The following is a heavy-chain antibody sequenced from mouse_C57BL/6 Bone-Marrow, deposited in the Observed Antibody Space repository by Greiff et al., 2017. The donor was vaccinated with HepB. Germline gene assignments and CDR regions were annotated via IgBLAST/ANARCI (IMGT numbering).Heavy chain of an antibody. Sequence: QVQLQQPGAELVKPGASVKVSCKASGYTFTSYWMHWVKQRPGQGLEWIGRIHPSDSDTNYNQKFKGKATLTVDKSSSTAYMQLSSLTSEDSAVYYCAIRPYYYGSLYAMDYWGQGTSVTVSS. CDR1: GYTFTSYW. J-gene: IGHJ4*01. D-gene: IGHD1-1*01. V-gene: IGHV1-74*01. CDR3: AIRPYYYGSLYAMDY. CDR2: IHPSDSDT.